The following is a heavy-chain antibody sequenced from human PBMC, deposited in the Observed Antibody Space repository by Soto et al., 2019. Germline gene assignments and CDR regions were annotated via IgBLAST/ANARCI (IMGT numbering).Heavy chain of an antibody. Sequence: EVQLLESGGGLVQPGGSLRLSCAASGVTFSSYAMSWVRQAPGMGLEWVSVISGSGYATYYADSVKGRFTVSRDNSNNTVYMQMNSLRAEDTAVYYCAKEETVLVNYYSYSGMDVWGQGTTVTVSS. J-gene: IGHJ6*02. D-gene: IGHD4-17*01. CDR2: ISGSGYAT. CDR1: GVTFSSYA. CDR3: AKEETVLVNYYSYSGMDV. V-gene: IGHV3-23*01.